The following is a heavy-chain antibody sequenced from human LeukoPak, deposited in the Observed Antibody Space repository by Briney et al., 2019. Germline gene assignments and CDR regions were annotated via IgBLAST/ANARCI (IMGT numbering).Heavy chain of an antibody. CDR2: IYRGGST. CDR1: GFTHSSNY. V-gene: IGHV3-66*02. CDR3: AGEWLFDAFDI. J-gene: IGHJ3*02. Sequence: GGSLRLSCAASGFTHSSNYRRWVRQAPGKGREWVSVIYRGGSTYDSASVKGRFTISRDNSKNTLYLQMNSLRAEDTAVYYCAGEWLFDAFDIWGQGTMVTVSS. D-gene: IGHD3-3*01.